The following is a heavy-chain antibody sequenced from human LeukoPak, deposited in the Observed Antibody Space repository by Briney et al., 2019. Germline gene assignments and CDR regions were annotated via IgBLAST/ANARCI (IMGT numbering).Heavy chain of an antibody. Sequence: PGGSLRLSCGASGFTLRTWWMSGVRQAPGKGGEGVGNIKQDRLEHNHLDSVNRRFTISKDNAENSVYLQMNRLRAEDTAVYYCARDCNCRDYDTWLWGQGTHVTVSS. CDR1: GFTLRTWW. CDR3: ARDCNCRDYDTWL. CDR2: IKQDRLEH. D-gene: IGHD2-15*01. J-gene: IGHJ4*02. V-gene: IGHV3-7*01.